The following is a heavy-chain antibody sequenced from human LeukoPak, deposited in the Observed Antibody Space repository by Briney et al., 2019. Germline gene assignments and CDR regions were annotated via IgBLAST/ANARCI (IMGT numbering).Heavy chain of an antibody. CDR3: ARGVAAANWFDP. CDR1: GGSISSGGYY. J-gene: IGHJ5*02. D-gene: IGHD6-13*01. CDR2: IYHSGST. V-gene: IGHV4-30-2*01. Sequence: SETLSLTCTVSGGSISSGGYYWSWIRQPPGKGLEWIGYIYHSGSTYYNPSLKSRVTISVDRSKNQFSLKLSSVTAADTVVYYCARGVAAANWFDPWGQGTLVTVSS.